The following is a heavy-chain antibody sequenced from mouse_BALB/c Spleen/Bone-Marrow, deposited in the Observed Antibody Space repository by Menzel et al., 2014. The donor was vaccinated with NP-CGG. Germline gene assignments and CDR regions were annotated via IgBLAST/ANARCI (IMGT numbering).Heavy chain of an antibody. Sequence: VQLQQPGPELVKPGASVKISCKASGYSFTGYFMYWVKQSHGKSLEWIGRINPYNGDTFYNQKFKGKATLTVDKSSSTAHMELLSLTSEDSAVYYCGGVRLDYWGQGTTLTVSS. J-gene: IGHJ2*01. V-gene: IGHV1-37*01. CDR3: GGVRLDY. CDR2: INPYNGDT. CDR1: GYSFTGYF. D-gene: IGHD2-14*01.